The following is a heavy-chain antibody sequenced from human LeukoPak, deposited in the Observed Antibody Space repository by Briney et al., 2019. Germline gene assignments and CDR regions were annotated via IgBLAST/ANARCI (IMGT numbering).Heavy chain of an antibody. J-gene: IGHJ3*02. CDR3: TRDRWNTRDAFDI. CDR2: IRGKAYGGTR. D-gene: IGHD1-1*01. CDR1: GFTFGDYA. Sequence: SGGSLRLSCTGSGFTFGDYAMIWFRQAPGKGLEWVGFIRGKAYGGTREYAASVKGRFTISRDDSKSIAYLQMNSLKTEDTAVYYCTRDRWNTRDAFDIWGQGTMVTVSS. V-gene: IGHV3-49*03.